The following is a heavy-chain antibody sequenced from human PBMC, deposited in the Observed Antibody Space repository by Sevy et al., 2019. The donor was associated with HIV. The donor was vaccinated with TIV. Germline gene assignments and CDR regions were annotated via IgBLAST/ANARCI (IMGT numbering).Heavy chain of an antibody. J-gene: IGHJ4*02. D-gene: IGHD4-17*01. CDR1: GFSFSSYG. CDR3: ARVLVFYGDREYGPAFNPDY. V-gene: IGHV3-33*01. CDR2: IWFDVSNE. Sequence: GGSLRLSCAASGFSFSSYGMHWVRQAPGKGLEWLAVIWFDVSNENYADSVKGRFTISRDIAKNTLYLQMISLRAEDTAVYYCARVLVFYGDREYGPAFNPDYWGRGSLVTVSS.